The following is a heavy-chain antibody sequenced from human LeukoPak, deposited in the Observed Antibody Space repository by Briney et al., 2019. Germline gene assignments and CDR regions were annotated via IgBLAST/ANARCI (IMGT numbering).Heavy chain of an antibody. V-gene: IGHV3-23*01. Sequence: GRTLRLSCAVSGFTFSNYAMSWVRHPPGQGLERDSAISGSGGRTSYEDPAKGRFTLSRDNSKNTLYLQMNSLRGEVTAVYYCAKEYYYGSGTYYNVDYWGQGTLVTVSS. CDR2: ISGSGGRT. J-gene: IGHJ4*02. CDR1: GFTFSNYA. CDR3: AKEYYYGSGTYYNVDY. D-gene: IGHD3-10*01.